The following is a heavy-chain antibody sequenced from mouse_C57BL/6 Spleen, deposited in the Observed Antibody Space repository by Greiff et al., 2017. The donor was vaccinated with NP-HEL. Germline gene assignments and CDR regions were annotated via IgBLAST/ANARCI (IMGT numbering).Heavy chain of an antibody. V-gene: IGHV1-55*01. CDR1: GYTFTSYW. D-gene: IGHD2-3*01. Sequence: QVQLKQPGAELVKPGASVKMSCKASGYTFTSYWITWVKQRPGQGLEWIGDIYPGSGSTNYNEKFKSKATLTVDTSSSTAYMQLSSLTSEDSAVYYCARDDGYYDWYFDVWGTGTTVTVSS. CDR3: ARDDGYYDWYFDV. J-gene: IGHJ1*03. CDR2: IYPGSGST.